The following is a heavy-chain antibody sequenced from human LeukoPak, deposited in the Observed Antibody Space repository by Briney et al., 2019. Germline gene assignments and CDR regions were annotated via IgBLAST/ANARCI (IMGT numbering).Heavy chain of an antibody. CDR3: STRAFSDTSPVA. CDR2: INPGSSDI. D-gene: IGHD3-22*01. CDR1: GYNFASQW. V-gene: IGHV5-51*01. J-gene: IGHJ5*02. Sequence: GESLKISCKHSGYNFASQWIGWVRQMPGKGLEWMGIINPGSSDIVYTPSFQGQVSFSADKSTSTVFLQWGSLKASDTAMYYYSTRAFSDTSPVAWGQGTLVTVSS.